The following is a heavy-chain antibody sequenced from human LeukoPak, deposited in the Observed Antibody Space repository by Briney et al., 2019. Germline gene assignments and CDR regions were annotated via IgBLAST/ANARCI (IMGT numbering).Heavy chain of an antibody. D-gene: IGHD2-2*01. V-gene: IGHV3-23*01. Sequence: GGSLRLSCAASGFTFNSYAMSWVRQAPGKGLEWVSAMSGSGGSTYYADSVKGRFTISRDNAKNTLYLQMNSLRAEDTAVYYCAGTERYCSSTSCRGYVISPIDYWGQGTLVTVSS. CDR2: MSGSGGST. CDR1: GFTFNSYA. J-gene: IGHJ4*02. CDR3: AGTERYCSSTSCRGYVISPIDY.